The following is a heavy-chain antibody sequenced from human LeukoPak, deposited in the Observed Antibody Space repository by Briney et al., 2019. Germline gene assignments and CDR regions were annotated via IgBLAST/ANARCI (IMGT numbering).Heavy chain of an antibody. V-gene: IGHV4-61*02. D-gene: IGHD5-24*01. CDR2: NYTSGSN. CDR3: ASLPSGDGYNF. Sequence: SQALSLTCTVSGGSISSGSYYWSWIRQPAGKGLEGIVRNYTSGSNNYNPSRKSRVTISVDTAKNQFSLKLSSVTAADPAVYYCASLPSGDGYNFWGQGTLVTVSS. J-gene: IGHJ4*02. CDR1: GGSISSGSYY.